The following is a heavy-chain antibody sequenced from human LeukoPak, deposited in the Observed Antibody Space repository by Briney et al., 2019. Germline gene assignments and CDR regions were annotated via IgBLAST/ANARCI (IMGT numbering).Heavy chain of an antibody. CDR1: GYTFTSYG. D-gene: IGHD6-19*01. V-gene: IGHV1-18*01. Sequence: ASVKVSCKASGYTFTSYGISWVRQAPGQGLEWMGWISAYNGNTNYAQKLQGRVTITTDTATSTAYMELSSLRSDDTAVYYCARVGSGWPNDSEYWGQGNLVTVSS. J-gene: IGHJ1*01. CDR2: ISAYNGNT. CDR3: ARVGSGWPNDSEY.